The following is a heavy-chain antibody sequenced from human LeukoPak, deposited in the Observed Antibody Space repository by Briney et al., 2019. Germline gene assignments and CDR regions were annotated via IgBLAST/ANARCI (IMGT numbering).Heavy chain of an antibody. Sequence: ASVKVSCKASGYTFTGYYMHWVRQAPGQGLEWMGWISPNSGGTNYAQKFQGWVTMTRDTSISTSYMELSRLRSDDTAVYYCAREPRAGIAAAAPYYFDYWGQGTLVTVSS. CDR3: AREPRAGIAAAAPYYFDY. CDR1: GYTFTGYY. J-gene: IGHJ4*02. D-gene: IGHD6-13*01. V-gene: IGHV1-2*04. CDR2: ISPNSGGT.